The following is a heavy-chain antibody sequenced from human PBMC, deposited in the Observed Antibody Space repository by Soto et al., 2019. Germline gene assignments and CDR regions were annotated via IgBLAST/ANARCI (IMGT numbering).Heavy chain of an antibody. D-gene: IGHD3-16*01. CDR1: GFTFNTFE. J-gene: IGHJ5*01. CDR2: ISTDSSRA. V-gene: IGHV3-23*01. CDR3: VKGGWLDF. Sequence: EVQLLESGGGLVQPGGSLRLSCAASGFTFNTFEMSWVRQAPGRGLEWVSFISTDSSRAYYADAVKGRFTISRDNSKHTRYLQRNSLTAGDTAVYACVKGGWLDFWYQGTLVTVSS.